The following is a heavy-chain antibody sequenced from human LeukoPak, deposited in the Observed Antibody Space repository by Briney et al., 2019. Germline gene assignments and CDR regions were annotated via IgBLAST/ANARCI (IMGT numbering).Heavy chain of an antibody. CDR1: GGSFSGYY. V-gene: IGHV4-34*01. J-gene: IGHJ4*02. D-gene: IGHD4-17*01. Sequence: PSETLSLTCAVYGGSFSGYYWSWIRQPPGKGLEWIGEINHSGSTNYNPSLKSRVTIPVDTSKNQFSLKLSSVTAADTAVYYCARFDYADYLAFDYWGQGTLVTVSS. CDR2: INHSGST. CDR3: ARFDYADYLAFDY.